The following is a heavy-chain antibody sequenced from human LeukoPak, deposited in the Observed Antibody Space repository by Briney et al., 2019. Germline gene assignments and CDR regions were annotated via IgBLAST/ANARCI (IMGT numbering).Heavy chain of an antibody. J-gene: IGHJ5*02. D-gene: IGHD1-20*01. CDR1: GGSISSGDYY. CDR3: ARLITVTGETWFDP. Sequence: SETLSLTCTVSGGSISSGDYYWSWIRQPPGKGLEWIGYIYYSGGTYYNPSLKSRVTISVDTSKNQFSLKLSSVTAADTAVYYCARLITVTGETWFDPWGQGTLVTVSS. CDR2: IYYSGGT. V-gene: IGHV4-30-4*01.